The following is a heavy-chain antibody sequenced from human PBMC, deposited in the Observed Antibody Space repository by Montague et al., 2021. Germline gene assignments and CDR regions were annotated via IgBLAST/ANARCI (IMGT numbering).Heavy chain of an antibody. CDR2: IYYSGSN. CDR3: ARVGAKVTAPFDF. CDR1: GGSISSNDYY. D-gene: IGHD2-21*02. J-gene: IGHJ4*02. Sequence: TLSLTCAVSGGSISSNDYYWSWIRQHPGKGLEWIGYIYYSGSNYYNPSLQSRVTISVDTSQNQFSLNLNSVTAAATAVYYCARVGAKVTAPFDFWGQGTLVTVSS. V-gene: IGHV4-31*11.